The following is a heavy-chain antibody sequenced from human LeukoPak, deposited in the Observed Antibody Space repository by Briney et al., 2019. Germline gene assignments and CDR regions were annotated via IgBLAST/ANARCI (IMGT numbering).Heavy chain of an antibody. CDR2: IYYSGST. V-gene: IGHV4-59*01. Sequence: PSETLSLTCTVAGGSISSYYWSWIRQPPGKGLERIGYIYYSGSTNYNPSLKSRVTISVDTPKNQFSLKLSSLTAADTAVYYCARGVAATVGGYYYYGMDVWGQGATVTVSS. CDR1: GGSISSYY. J-gene: IGHJ6*02. CDR3: ARGVAATVGGYYYYGMDV. D-gene: IGHD2-15*01.